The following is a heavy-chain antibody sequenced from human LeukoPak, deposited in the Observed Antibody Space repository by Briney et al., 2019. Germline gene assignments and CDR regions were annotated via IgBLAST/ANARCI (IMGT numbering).Heavy chain of an antibody. CDR2: ISGSGGST. Sequence: PGGSLRLSCAASGFTFSSYAMSWVRQAPGKGLEWVSAISGSGGSTYYADSVKGRFTISRDNSKNTLYLQMNSLRAEDTAVYYCATGRRQQWLVQNFDYWGQGTLVTVSS. CDR3: ATGRRQQWLVQNFDY. V-gene: IGHV3-23*01. CDR1: GFTFSSYA. J-gene: IGHJ4*02. D-gene: IGHD6-19*01.